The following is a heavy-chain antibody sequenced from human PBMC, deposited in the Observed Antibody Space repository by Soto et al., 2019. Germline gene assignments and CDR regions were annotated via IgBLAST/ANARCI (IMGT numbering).Heavy chain of an antibody. J-gene: IGHJ4*02. CDR3: ARAPFDYDILTGYPS. V-gene: IGHV4-4*02. CDR2: IHHSGSTNY. CDR1: GDSVIGSSW. Sequence: SETLSLTCAVSGDSVIGSSWWTWLRQSPGKGLEWIGEIHHSGSTNYNYNSSLRGRVTMSIDKSKNQFSLNLSPVTAADTAVYFCARAPFDYDILTGYPSWGQGILVTFSS. D-gene: IGHD3-9*01.